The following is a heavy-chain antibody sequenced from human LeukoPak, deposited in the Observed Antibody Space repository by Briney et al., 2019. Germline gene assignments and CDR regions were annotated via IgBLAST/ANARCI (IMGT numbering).Heavy chain of an antibody. Sequence: GGSLRLSCTASGLLFGDYAMTWVRQAPGKGLEWVGFIRSKPYGGTAEYAESVRGRFTISRDDSRTIAYLDMNGLKTEDSAVYHCTVQVIPSDKWFDPWGQGTPVTVSS. J-gene: IGHJ5*02. CDR3: TVQVIPSDKWFDP. V-gene: IGHV3-49*04. D-gene: IGHD2-21*01. CDR1: GLLFGDYA. CDR2: IRSKPYGGTA.